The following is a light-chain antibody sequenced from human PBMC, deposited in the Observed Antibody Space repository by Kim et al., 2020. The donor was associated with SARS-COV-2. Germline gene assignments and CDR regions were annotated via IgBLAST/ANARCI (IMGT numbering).Light chain of an antibody. CDR1: SGNIASNY. CDR3: QSYDDSNRWV. V-gene: IGLV6-57*02. Sequence: KTVTSSCPGSSGNIASNYVQWYQQRPASAPTTVIYEDNERPSGVPDRFSGSIDSSSNSASLTISGLKTEDEADYYCQSYDDSNRWVFGGGTQLTVL. CDR2: EDN. J-gene: IGLJ3*02.